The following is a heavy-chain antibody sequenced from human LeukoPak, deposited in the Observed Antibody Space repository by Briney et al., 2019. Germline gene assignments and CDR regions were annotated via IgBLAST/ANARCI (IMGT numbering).Heavy chain of an antibody. J-gene: IGHJ5*02. CDR1: GGSISSGGYY. CDR3: ARDGYYYGSGRKYNWFGP. CDR2: IYYSGST. Sequence: SQTLSLTCTVSGGSISSGGYYWSWIRQHPGKGLEWIGYIYYSGSTYYNPSLKSRVTISVDTSKNQFSLKLSSVTAADTAVYYCARDGYYYGSGRKYNWFGPWGQGTLVTVSS. D-gene: IGHD3-10*01. V-gene: IGHV4-31*03.